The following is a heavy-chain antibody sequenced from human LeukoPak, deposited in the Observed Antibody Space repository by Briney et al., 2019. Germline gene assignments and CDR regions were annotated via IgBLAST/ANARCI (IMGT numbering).Heavy chain of an antibody. D-gene: IGHD6-13*01. V-gene: IGHV3-33*01. J-gene: IGHJ4*02. CDR1: GFTFSSYG. CDR2: IWYDGSNK. Sequence: PGGSLRLSCAASGFTFSSYGMHWVRQAPGKGLEWVAVIWYDGSNKYYADSVKGRFTISRDNSKNTLYLQMNSLRAEDTAVYYCARDSAAGTFIDDYWGQGTLVTVSS. CDR3: ARDSAAGTFIDDY.